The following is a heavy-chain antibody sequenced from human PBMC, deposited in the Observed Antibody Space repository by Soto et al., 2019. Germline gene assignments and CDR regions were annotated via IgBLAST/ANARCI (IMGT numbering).Heavy chain of an antibody. D-gene: IGHD3-10*01. CDR3: ARDRVFRA. V-gene: IGHV3-53*02. CDR1: GFTVSSNY. CDR2: IYSGGST. Sequence: EVQLVETGGGLIQPGGSLRLSCADSGFTVSSNYMSCVRQAPGKGLEWVSVIYSGGSTYYADSVKGRFTISRDNSKNTLYLQMNSLRAEDTAVYYCARDRVFRAWGQGTLVTVSS. J-gene: IGHJ5*02.